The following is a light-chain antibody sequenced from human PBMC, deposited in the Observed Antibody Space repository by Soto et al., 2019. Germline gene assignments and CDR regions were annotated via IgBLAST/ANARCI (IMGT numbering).Light chain of an antibody. J-gene: IGKJ1*01. V-gene: IGKV1-39*01. CDR1: QGISTY. CDR2: AAS. CDR3: QQLNSYPRT. Sequence: DIQMTQSPSSLSASVGDRVTITCRASQGISTYLNWYQQKPGKAPKVLIYAASSLQSGVPSRFSGSGSETDFTLTISSLQPEDFATYYCQQLNSYPRTFGQGTKVDIK.